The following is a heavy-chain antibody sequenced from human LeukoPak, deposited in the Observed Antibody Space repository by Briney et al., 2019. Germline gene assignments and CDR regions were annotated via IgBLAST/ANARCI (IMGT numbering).Heavy chain of an antibody. D-gene: IGHD1-26*01. V-gene: IGHV3-7*01. CDR3: ARDPGVVGATFLDY. CDR1: GFTFSSYW. Sequence: PGGSLRLSCAASGFTFSSYWMSWVRQAPGKGLEWVANIKQDGSEKYYVDSVKGRFTISRDNAKNSLYLQMNSLRAEDTAVYYCARDPGVVGATFLDYWGQGTLVTVSS. J-gene: IGHJ4*02. CDR2: IKQDGSEK.